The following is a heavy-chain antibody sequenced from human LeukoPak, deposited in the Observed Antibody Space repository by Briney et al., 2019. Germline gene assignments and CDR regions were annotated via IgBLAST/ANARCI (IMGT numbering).Heavy chain of an antibody. CDR3: AKSSQYYDFWSGYPSAEYFQH. CDR2: ISGSGGST. Sequence: PGGSLRLSCAASGFTFSSYAMSWVRQAPGKGLEWVSAISGSGGSTYYADSVKGRFTISRDNSKNTLYLQMNSLRAEDTAVYYCAKSSQYYDFWSGYPSAEYFQHWGQGTLVTVSS. J-gene: IGHJ1*01. D-gene: IGHD3-3*01. V-gene: IGHV3-23*01. CDR1: GFTFSSYA.